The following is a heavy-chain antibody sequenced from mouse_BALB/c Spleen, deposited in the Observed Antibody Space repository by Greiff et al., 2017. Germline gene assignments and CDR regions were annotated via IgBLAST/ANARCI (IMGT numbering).Heavy chain of an antibody. CDR3: ARGDYDGSSDYYAMDY. D-gene: IGHD1-1*01. CDR1: GYTFTSYV. Sequence: EVKVVESGPELVKPGASVKMSCKASGYTFTSYVMHWVKQKPGQGLERIGYINPYNDGTKYNEKFKGKATLTSDKSSSTAYMELSSLTSEDSAVYYGARGDYDGSSDYYAMDYWGQGTSVTVSS. J-gene: IGHJ4*01. CDR2: INPYNDGT. V-gene: IGHV1-14*01.